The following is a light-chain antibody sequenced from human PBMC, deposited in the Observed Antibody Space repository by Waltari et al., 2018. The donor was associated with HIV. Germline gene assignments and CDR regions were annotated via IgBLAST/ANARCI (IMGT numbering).Light chain of an antibody. J-gene: IGLJ3*02. V-gene: IGLV2-23*02. Sequence: QTALTQPASVSGSPGQSITISCTGTSSDVGAYNLVSWYQQHPGKAPRLIIYDVSERPAGVSTRFTGSKSGNPASLTISGLQAEDAADYYCCSYVSEIVPCVFGGGTKLTVL. CDR1: SSDVGAYNL. CDR2: DVS. CDR3: CSYVSEIVPCV.